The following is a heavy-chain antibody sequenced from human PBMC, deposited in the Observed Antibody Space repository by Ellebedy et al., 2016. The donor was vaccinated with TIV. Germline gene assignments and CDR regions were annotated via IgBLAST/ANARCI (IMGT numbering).Heavy chain of an antibody. D-gene: IGHD6-13*01. CDR3: AADRSISWYFF. CDR1: GASITSSEPS. Sequence: MPSETLSLTCTVPGASITSSEPSWGLVRQAPGEGLQWLVCIYSTWNKYYNPSLESPVSMSIDTSKNQFSLQLTSVPAADTAVYYCAADRSISWYFFWGQGTLVTVSS. J-gene: IGHJ4*02. CDR2: IYSTWNK. V-gene: IGHV4-39*07.